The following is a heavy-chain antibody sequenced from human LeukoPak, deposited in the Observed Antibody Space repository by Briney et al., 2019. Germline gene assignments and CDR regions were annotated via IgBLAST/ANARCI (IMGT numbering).Heavy chain of an antibody. J-gene: IGHJ5*02. CDR1: GFTVTSYA. D-gene: IGHD1-14*01. V-gene: IGHV3-23*01. CDR3: AKKYNTGLDP. CDR2: ISTSGGST. Sequence: GGSLRLSCAASGFTVTSYAMNWVRQAPGKGLEWVATISTSGGSTYYADFVKGRFTISRDNSKNTLYLQMNSLRAEDTAVYYCAKKYNTGLDPWGQGTLVTVSS.